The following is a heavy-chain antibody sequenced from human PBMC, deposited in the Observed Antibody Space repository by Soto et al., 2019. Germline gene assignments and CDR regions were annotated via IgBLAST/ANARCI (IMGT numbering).Heavy chain of an antibody. Sequence: EVQLLESGGGLVQPGGSLRLSYAASGFTFSSYAMSWVRQAPGKGLEWVSAISGSGGSTYYADSVKGRFTISRDSSKNTLYLQMNSLRAEDTAVYYCAKDSLVRSYAYWGQGTLVTVSS. CDR2: ISGSGGST. D-gene: IGHD1-26*01. J-gene: IGHJ4*02. CDR1: GFTFSSYA. CDR3: AKDSLVRSYAY. V-gene: IGHV3-23*01.